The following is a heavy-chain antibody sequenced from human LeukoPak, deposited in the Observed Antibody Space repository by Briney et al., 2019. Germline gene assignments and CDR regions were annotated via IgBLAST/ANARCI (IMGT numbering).Heavy chain of an antibody. V-gene: IGHV3-66*01. CDR1: GFTVSSNY. CDR3: AKDEYCSSGSCYLIDY. CDR2: IYSGGST. J-gene: IGHJ4*02. Sequence: GGSLRLSCAASGFTVSSNYMSWVRQAPGKGLEWVSVIYSGGSTYYADSVKGRFTISRDNSKNTVYVQMNSLREEDTAVYYCAKDEYCSSGSCYLIDYWGQGTLVTVSS. D-gene: IGHD2-15*01.